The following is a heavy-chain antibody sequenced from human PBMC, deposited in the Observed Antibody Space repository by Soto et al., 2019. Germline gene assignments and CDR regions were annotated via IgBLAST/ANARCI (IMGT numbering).Heavy chain of an antibody. CDR1: GFSLSTHTVG. J-gene: IGHJ4*02. V-gene: IGHV2-5*02. CDR3: AHIVPFDYRGYNFEF. CDR2: IYWDEDK. Sequence: QITLKEFGPTLVKPTQTLTLTCTFSGFSLSTHTVGVAWIRQPPGKALEWLALIYWDEDKRYSPSLKSRLTINQDTSKTQVVLTMTNIDPVDTATYYCAHIVPFDYRGYNFEFWGQGILVNVSS. D-gene: IGHD3-9*01.